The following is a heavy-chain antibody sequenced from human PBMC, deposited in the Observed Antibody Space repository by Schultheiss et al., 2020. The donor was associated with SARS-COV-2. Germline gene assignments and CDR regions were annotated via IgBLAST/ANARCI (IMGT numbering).Heavy chain of an antibody. D-gene: IGHD2-15*01. V-gene: IGHV5-51*01. J-gene: IGHJ6*03. Sequence: GESLKISCKGSGYSFTTYWIGWVRQMPGKGLEWMGIIYPGDSDIRESPSFQGQVTISADKSISTAYLQWSSLKASDTAMYYCARAGRGVVAATLYYYYYYYMDVWGKGTTVTVSS. CDR3: ARAGRGVVAATLYYYYYYYMDV. CDR1: GYSFTTYW. CDR2: IYPGDSDI.